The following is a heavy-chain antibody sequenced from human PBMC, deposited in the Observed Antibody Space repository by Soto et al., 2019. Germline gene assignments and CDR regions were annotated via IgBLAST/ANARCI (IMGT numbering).Heavy chain of an antibody. V-gene: IGHV4-39*01. J-gene: IGHJ4*02. CDR2: IYYSGST. CDR1: GGSISSSSYY. Sequence: SETLSLTCTVSGGSISSSSYYWGWIRQPPGKGLEWIGSIYYSGSTYYNPSLKSRVTISVDTSKNQFSLKLSSVTAADTAVYYCATPAPLFYFDYRGQGPLVTVSS. CDR3: ATPAPLFYFDY.